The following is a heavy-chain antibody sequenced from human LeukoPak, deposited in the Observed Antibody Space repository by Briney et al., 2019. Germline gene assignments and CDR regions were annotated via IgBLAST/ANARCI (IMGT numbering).Heavy chain of an antibody. CDR2: ISYDGSNK. V-gene: IGHV3-30-3*01. Sequence: GRSLRLSCAASGFTFSTYAMHWVRQGPGKGLEWVAVISYDGSNKYYADSVKGRFTISRDNAKNSLYLQVNSLRAEDTAVYYCARPNLYSTSLDGFDIWGQGTMVTVSS. CDR3: ARPNLYSTSLDGFDI. D-gene: IGHD2-8*01. CDR1: GFTFSTYA. J-gene: IGHJ3*02.